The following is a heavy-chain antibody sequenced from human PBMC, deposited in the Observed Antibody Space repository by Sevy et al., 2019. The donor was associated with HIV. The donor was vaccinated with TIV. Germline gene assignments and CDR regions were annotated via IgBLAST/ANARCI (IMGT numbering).Heavy chain of an antibody. Sequence: SETLSLTCTVSGGSISSYYRSWIRQPPGKGLEWIGYIYYSGSTNYNPSLKSRVTISVDTSKNQFSLKLSSVTAADTAVYYCARGYYDILTGIDAFDIWGQGTMVTVSS. D-gene: IGHD3-9*01. CDR2: IYYSGST. J-gene: IGHJ3*02. CDR3: ARGYYDILTGIDAFDI. V-gene: IGHV4-59*01. CDR1: GGSISSYY.